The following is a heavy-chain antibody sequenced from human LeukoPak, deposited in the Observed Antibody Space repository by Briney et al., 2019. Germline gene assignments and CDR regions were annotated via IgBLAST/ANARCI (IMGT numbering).Heavy chain of an antibody. V-gene: IGHV1-18*01. CDR2: ISTYNGNT. J-gene: IGHJ4*02. CDR1: VYTFTGYG. CDR3: ARCILATCRYLPSFDL. Sequence: GSVTVSCMASVYTFTGYGISWVRQAPGQGLEWMGWISTYNGNTNFAQTPQGRVTMTKHTSTRTAYMELRSLRSDDTAGYYCARCILATCRYLPSFDLWGQGTLVTVSS. D-gene: IGHD3-3*02.